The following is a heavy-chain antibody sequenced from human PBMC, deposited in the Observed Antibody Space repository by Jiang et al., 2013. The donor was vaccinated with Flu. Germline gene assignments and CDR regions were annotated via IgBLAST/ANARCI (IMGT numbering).Heavy chain of an antibody. Sequence: RCTISRDNAKNSLFLQMNSLRVEDTAVYYCARHEDHWNYFLDYWSQGTLVTVSS. D-gene: IGHD1-7*01. V-gene: IGHV3-11*03. CDR3: ARHEDHWNYFLDY. J-gene: IGHJ4*02.